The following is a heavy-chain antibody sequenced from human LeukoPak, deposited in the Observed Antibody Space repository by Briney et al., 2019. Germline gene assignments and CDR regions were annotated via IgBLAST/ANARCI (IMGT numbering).Heavy chain of an antibody. V-gene: IGHV3-7*01. D-gene: IGHD5-12*01. CDR3: ARDRRRRGYSGTSGGDY. CDR1: GFTFSSYW. J-gene: IGHJ4*02. CDR2: IKTDGSEK. Sequence: QPGGSLRLSCEASGFTFSSYWMSWVRQAPGKGLEWVANIKTDGSEKYYVDSVKGRFTISRDNAKNSLYLQMNSLRVEDTAVYYCARDRRRRGYSGTSGGDYWGQGTLVTVSS.